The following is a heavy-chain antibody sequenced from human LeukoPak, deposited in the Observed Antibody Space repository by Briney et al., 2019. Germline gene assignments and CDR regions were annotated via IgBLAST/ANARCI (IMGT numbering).Heavy chain of an antibody. V-gene: IGHV3-23*01. CDR2: ISASGGST. CDR1: GFTFSSSA. D-gene: IGHD4-17*01. J-gene: IGHJ4*02. CDR3: AKDLSRGDYGTFDY. Sequence: QTGGSLRLSCAASGFTFSSSAMSWVRQVPGKGLEWVSGISASGGSTSYADSVRGRFTISRDNSKNTLYVQMNSLRDEDTAVYYCAKDLSRGDYGTFDYWGQGTLVTVSS.